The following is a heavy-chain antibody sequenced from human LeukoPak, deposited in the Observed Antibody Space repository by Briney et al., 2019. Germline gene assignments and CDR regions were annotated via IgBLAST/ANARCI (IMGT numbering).Heavy chain of an antibody. Sequence: ASVKVSCKASGYTFTGYYMHWVRQAPGQGLEWMGRINPNSGGTNYAQKFQGRVTMTRDTSISTAYMELSRLRSDDTAVYYCAREKGTIFGVVKASGRGPNFDYWGQGTLVTVSS. J-gene: IGHJ4*02. CDR3: AREKGTIFGVVKASGRGPNFDY. CDR1: GYTFTGYY. CDR2: INPNSGGT. D-gene: IGHD3-3*01. V-gene: IGHV1-2*06.